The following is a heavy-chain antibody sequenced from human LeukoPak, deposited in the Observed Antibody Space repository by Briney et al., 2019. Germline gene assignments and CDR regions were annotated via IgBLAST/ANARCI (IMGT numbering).Heavy chain of an antibody. J-gene: IGHJ4*02. Sequence: GASVKVSCKASGSTFSSYAISWVRQAPGQGLEWMGRIIPILGIANYAQKFQGRVTITADESTSTAYMELSSLRSEDTAVYYCARGVDYYGSGSYWGEFDYWGQGTLVTVSS. V-gene: IGHV1-69*04. CDR3: ARGVDYYGSGSYWGEFDY. D-gene: IGHD3-10*01. CDR2: IIPILGIA. CDR1: GSTFSSYA.